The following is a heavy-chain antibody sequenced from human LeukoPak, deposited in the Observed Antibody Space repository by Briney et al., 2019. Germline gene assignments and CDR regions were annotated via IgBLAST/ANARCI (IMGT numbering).Heavy chain of an antibody. V-gene: IGHV3-74*01. Sequence: PGGSLRLSCAASGFVFSSYWMHWVRQAPGKGPMWVSHINGERSSTSYADSVKGRFTISRDNAKNTLYLQMNTLRADDTAVYYCARGGPQSTSPADYWGQGTLVSVPS. CDR1: GFVFSSYW. D-gene: IGHD2-2*01. J-gene: IGHJ4*02. CDR3: ARGGPQSTSPADY. CDR2: INGERSST.